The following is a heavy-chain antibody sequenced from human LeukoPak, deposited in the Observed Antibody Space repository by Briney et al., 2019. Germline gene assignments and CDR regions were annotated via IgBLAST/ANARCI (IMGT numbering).Heavy chain of an antibody. J-gene: IGHJ4*02. V-gene: IGHV4-34*01. CDR3: ALFWDGSGSFRDY. D-gene: IGHD3-10*01. Sequence: SETLSLTCAVYGGSFSGYYWSWIRQPPGKGLEWIGEINHSGSTNYNPSLKSRVTISVDTSKNQFSLKLSSVTAADTAVYHCALFWDGSGSFRDYWGQGTLVTVSS. CDR2: INHSGST. CDR1: GGSFSGYY.